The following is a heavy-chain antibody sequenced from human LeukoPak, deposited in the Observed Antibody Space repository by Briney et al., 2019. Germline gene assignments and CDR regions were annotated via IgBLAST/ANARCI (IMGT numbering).Heavy chain of an antibody. CDR1: GFTFSSYG. Sequence: GGSLRLSCAPSGFTFSSYGMHWVRQAPGKGLEWVAFIRYDGSNKYYADSVKGRFTISRDNSKNTLYLQMNSLRAEDTAVYYCAKTMSPYYYDSSGFWGRGTLVTVSS. J-gene: IGHJ4*02. CDR2: IRYDGSNK. D-gene: IGHD3-22*01. V-gene: IGHV3-30*02. CDR3: AKTMSPYYYDSSGF.